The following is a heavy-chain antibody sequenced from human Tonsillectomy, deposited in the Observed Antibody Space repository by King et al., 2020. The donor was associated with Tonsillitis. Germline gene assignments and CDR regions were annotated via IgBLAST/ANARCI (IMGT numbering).Heavy chain of an antibody. V-gene: IGHV4-39*01. D-gene: IGHD5-18*01. J-gene: IGHJ4*02. Sequence: LQLQESGPGLVKPSETLSLTCTVSGGSISSSSYYWGWIRQPPGKGLEWIGSIYYSGSTYYNPSLKSRVTISVDTSKNQFSLKLSSVTAADTAVYYCARHKDGYSYGLKNFDYWGQGTLVTVSS. CDR3: ARHKDGYSYGLKNFDY. CDR1: GGSISSSSYY. CDR2: IYYSGST.